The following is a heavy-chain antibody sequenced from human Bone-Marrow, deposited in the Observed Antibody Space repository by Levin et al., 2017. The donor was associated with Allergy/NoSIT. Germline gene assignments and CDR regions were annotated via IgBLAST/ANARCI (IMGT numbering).Heavy chain of an antibody. CDR1: GGTFSSYA. Sequence: VASVKVSCKASGGTFSSYAISWVRQAPGQGLEWMGGIIPIFGTANYAQKFQGRVTITADESTSTAYMELSSLRSEDTAVYYCARGYSGYTPNFDYWGQGTLVTVSS. CDR3: ARGYSGYTPNFDY. J-gene: IGHJ4*02. D-gene: IGHD5-12*01. CDR2: IIPIFGTA. V-gene: IGHV1-69*13.